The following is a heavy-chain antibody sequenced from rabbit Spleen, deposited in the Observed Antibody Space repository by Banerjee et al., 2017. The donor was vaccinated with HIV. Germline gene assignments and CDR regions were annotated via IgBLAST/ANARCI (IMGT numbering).Heavy chain of an antibody. Sequence: QSLEESGGGLVKPEGSLTLTCKASGFDLSSSYYMCWVRQAPGKGLEWIACIYAGISGSTYYASWAKGRFTISETSSTTVTLQMTSLTAADTATYFCTIATMTMVITGLWGPGTLVTVS. J-gene: IGHJ4*01. V-gene: IGHV1S40*01. CDR1: GFDLSSSYY. CDR2: IYAGISGST. D-gene: IGHD2-1*01. CDR3: TIATMTMVITGL.